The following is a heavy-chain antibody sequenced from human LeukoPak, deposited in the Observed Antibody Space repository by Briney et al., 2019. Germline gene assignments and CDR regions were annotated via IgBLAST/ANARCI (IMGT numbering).Heavy chain of an antibody. V-gene: IGHV4-59*01. D-gene: IGHD3-10*01. J-gene: IGHJ5*02. CDR1: GGSISSYY. CDR3: ARAGASQIAP. CDR2: IFYTGST. Sequence: RPSETLSLTCAVSGGSISSYYWSWIRQPPGKGLEWIGYIFYTGSTNYNPSLKSRVTISVDRSKNQFTLKLSSVTAADTAIYYCARAGASQIAPRGQRTLVTASS.